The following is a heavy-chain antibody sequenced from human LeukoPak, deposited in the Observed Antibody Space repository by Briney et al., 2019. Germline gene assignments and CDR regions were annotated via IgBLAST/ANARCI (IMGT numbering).Heavy chain of an antibody. D-gene: IGHD2-2*01. CDR2: IYPGDSDI. Sequence: AESLKISCKGSGYIFTTYWIGWVRQMPGKGLEWVGIIYPGDSDIRYSPSFQGKVTISVDKSINSAYLQRSSLKASDAAMDCCAKRIGFSPGYFDYWGQGTLVTVSS. CDR3: AKRIGFSPGYFDY. J-gene: IGHJ4*02. CDR1: GYIFTTYW. V-gene: IGHV5-51*01.